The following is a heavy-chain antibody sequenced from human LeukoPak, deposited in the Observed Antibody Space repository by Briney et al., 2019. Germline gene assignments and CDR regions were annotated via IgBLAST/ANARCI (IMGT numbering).Heavy chain of an antibody. CDR3: ARDGVGLLWFGERSYFDY. Sequence: GGSLRLSCAASGFTFSDHYMSWIRQAPGKGLECVSYISSGGSTTYYTDSVKGRFTISRDNGKNALYLQMNSLRAEDTAVYYCARDGVGLLWFGERSYFDYWGQGTLVTVSS. CDR2: ISSGGSTT. CDR1: GFTFSDHY. D-gene: IGHD3-10*01. J-gene: IGHJ4*02. V-gene: IGHV3-11*04.